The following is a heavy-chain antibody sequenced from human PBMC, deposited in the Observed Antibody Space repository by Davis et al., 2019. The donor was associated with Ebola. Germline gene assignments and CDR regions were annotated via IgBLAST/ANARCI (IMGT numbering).Heavy chain of an antibody. Sequence: AGSLRLSCAASGFTFSGSAMHWVRQASGKGLEWVGRIRSNANSYATAYAASVKGRLTISRDDSKNTAYLQMNSLKTEDTAVYYCTSTYYYDSSGYYDYWGQGTLVTVSS. CDR2: IRSNANSYAT. V-gene: IGHV3-73*01. D-gene: IGHD3-22*01. CDR3: TSTYYYDSSGYYDY. J-gene: IGHJ4*02. CDR1: GFTFSGSA.